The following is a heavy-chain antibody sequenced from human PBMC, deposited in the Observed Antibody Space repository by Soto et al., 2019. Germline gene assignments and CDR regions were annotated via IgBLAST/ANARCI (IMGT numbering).Heavy chain of an antibody. Sequence: GGSLRLSCAASGFTFSTYSMNWVRQAPGKGLEWVSSISSSSSYMYYTDSVKGRFTISRDNAKNSLFLQMNSLRAEDTAIYYCATIATMSSFDYRRQGTLVSVSS. V-gene: IGHV3-21*01. D-gene: IGHD1-1*01. CDR2: ISSSSSYM. CDR3: ATIATMSSFDY. J-gene: IGHJ4*02. CDR1: GFTFSTYS.